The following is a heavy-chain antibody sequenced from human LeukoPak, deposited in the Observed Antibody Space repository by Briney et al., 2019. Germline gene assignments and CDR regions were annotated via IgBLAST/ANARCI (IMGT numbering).Heavy chain of an antibody. D-gene: IGHD5-12*01. V-gene: IGHV3-21*01. Sequence: GGSLRLSCVVSGFTFSSYTMNWVRQSPGKGLEGVSSISSSSSYIYYRVSVKGRFTISRHNAKNSLYLQMNSLRAEDTAVYYCARDVVVSGYDYFGFDYWGQGTLVTVSS. J-gene: IGHJ4*02. CDR3: ARDVVVSGYDYFGFDY. CDR2: ISSSSSYI. CDR1: GFTFSSYT.